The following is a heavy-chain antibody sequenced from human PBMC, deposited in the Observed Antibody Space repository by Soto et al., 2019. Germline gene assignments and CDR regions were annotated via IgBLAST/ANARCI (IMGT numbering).Heavy chain of an antibody. CDR3: ARVGSSGDDYGDS. V-gene: IGHV1-3*01. Sequence: ASVKVSCKASGYTFTSYAMHWVRQAPGQRLEWMGWINAGNGNTKYSQKFQGRVTITRDTSTSTAYMELRSLRSEDTAVYYCARVGSSGDDYGDSWGQGTLVTVSS. J-gene: IGHJ4*02. CDR2: INAGNGNT. CDR1: GYTFTSYA. D-gene: IGHD6-6*01.